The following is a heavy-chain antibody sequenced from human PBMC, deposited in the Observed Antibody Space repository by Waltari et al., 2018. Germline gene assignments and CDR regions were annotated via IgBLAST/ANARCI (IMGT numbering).Heavy chain of an antibody. J-gene: IGHJ6*03. V-gene: IGHV3-30-3*01. CDR2: ISYDGSNK. Sequence: QVQLVESGGGVVQPGRSLRLSCAASGFTFSSYAMHWVRQAPGKGLEWVAVISYDGSNKYYADSVKGRFTISRDNSKNTLYLQMNSLRAEDTAVYYCARDGIVVVPAAGYMDVWGKGTTVTISS. CDR3: ARDGIVVVPAAGYMDV. D-gene: IGHD2-2*01. CDR1: GFTFSSYA.